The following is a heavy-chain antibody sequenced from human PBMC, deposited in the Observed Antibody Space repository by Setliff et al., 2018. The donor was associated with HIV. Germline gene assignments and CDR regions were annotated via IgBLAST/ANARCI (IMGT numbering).Heavy chain of an antibody. V-gene: IGHV1-46*01. J-gene: IGHJ6*02. Sequence: ASVKVSCKASGYSFTYYAMHWVRQAPGQGLEWMGIINPSSGSTTYAQKFQGRVTMTRDTSTSTVYMELRSLRSDDTAVYYCARDNVRGPTNAMDVWGQGTTVTVSS. CDR2: INPSSGST. CDR1: GYSFTYYA. CDR3: ARDNVRGPTNAMDV. D-gene: IGHD3-10*01.